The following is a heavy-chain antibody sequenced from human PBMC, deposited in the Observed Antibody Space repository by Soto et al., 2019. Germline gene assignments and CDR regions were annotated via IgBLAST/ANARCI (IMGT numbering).Heavy chain of an antibody. D-gene: IGHD6-19*01. CDR3: ARDAQPKGVAADGASDY. Sequence: QVQLVQSGPEVKNPGASVKVSCKASGYTFKNYGIKWVRQAPGQGLEWVGWITTYNGNRYSAEKFQGRDTMTTDTSTSTTYMELRSLTSDDTGVYYCARDAQPKGVAADGASDYWGQGTLVTVSS. V-gene: IGHV1-18*01. CDR2: ITTYNGNR. J-gene: IGHJ4*02. CDR1: GYTFKNYG.